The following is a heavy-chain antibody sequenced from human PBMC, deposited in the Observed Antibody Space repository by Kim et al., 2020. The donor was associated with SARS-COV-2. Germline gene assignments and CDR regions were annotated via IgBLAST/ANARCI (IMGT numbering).Heavy chain of an antibody. Sequence: GGSLRLSCAASGFTFSNAWMSWVRQAPGKGLEWVGRIKSKTDGGTTDYAAPVKGRFTISRDDSKNTLYLQMNSLKTEDTAVYYCTTNLPKVGRRFFYYDSSLDYWGQGTLVTVSS. CDR2: IKSKTDGGTT. CDR3: TTNLPKVGRRFFYYDSSLDY. CDR1: GFTFSNAW. V-gene: IGHV3-15*01. D-gene: IGHD3-22*01. J-gene: IGHJ4*02.